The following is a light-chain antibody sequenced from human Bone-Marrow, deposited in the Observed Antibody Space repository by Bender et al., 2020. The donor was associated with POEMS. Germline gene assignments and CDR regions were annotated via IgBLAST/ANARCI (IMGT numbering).Light chain of an antibody. CDR3: AAWEDSLNGWV. J-gene: IGLJ3*02. CDR2: SNN. V-gene: IGLV1-44*01. CDR1: SSNIGTNP. Sequence: QSVLTQPPSASGTPGQRVTISCSGSSSNIGTNPVNWYQQLPGTAPKLLIFSNNQRPSGVPDRFSGSKSGTSASLAISGLRLEDEADYYCAAWEDSLNGWVFGGGTKLTVL.